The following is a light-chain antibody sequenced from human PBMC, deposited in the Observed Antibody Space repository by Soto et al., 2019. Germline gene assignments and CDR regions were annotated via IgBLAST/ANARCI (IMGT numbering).Light chain of an antibody. CDR3: AAWDDSLSGDV. CDR1: SSNIGSNY. V-gene: IGLV1-47*02. CDR2: SNN. Sequence: QSVLTQPPSASGTPGQRVTISCSGSSSNIGSNYVYWYQQLPVTAPKLLIYSNNQRPSGVPDRFSGSKSGTSASLAISGLRSEDEAEYYCAAWDDSLSGDVFGTGTKVTVL. J-gene: IGLJ1*01.